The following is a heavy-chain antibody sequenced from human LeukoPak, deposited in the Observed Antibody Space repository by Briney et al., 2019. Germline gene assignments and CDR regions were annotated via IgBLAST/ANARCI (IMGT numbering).Heavy chain of an antibody. D-gene: IGHD4-23*01. Sequence: SETLSLTCTVSGGSISSWTYYWGWTRQPPGKGLEWIGTIYYGGTNYYNPSLKSRVTISVDTSKNQFSLNLNSVTAADTAVYYCAYGGNSAADHWGQGTLVTVSS. CDR1: GGSISSWTYY. J-gene: IGHJ4*02. CDR2: IYYGGTN. V-gene: IGHV4-39*01. CDR3: AYGGNSAADH.